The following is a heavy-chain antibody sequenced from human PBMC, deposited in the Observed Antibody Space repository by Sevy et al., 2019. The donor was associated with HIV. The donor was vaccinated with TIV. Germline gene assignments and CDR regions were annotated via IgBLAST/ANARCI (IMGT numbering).Heavy chain of an antibody. CDR2: ISYDGSNK. CDR3: AKGEDTMIVTY. V-gene: IGHV3-30*18. Sequence: GGSLRLSCAASGFTFSSYGMHWVRQAPGKGLEWVAVISYDGSNKYYADSVKGRFTISRDNSKNTLYLQMNSRRAEDTAVYYWAKGEDTMIVTYWGQGTLVTVSS. CDR1: GFTFSSYG. J-gene: IGHJ4*02. D-gene: IGHD3-22*01.